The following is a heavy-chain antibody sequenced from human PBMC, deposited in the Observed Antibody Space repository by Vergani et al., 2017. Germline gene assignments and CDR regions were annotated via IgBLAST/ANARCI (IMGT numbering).Heavy chain of an antibody. Sequence: EVQLLESGGGLVQPGGSLRLSCAASGFTFSSYAMSWVRQAPGKGLEWVSYISSSGSTIYYADSVKGRFTISRDNAKNSLYLQMNSLRAEDTAVYYCARDNGVGITIFGVVRIPTNYYYGMDVWGQGTTVTVSS. CDR2: ISSSGSTI. CDR1: GFTFSSYA. CDR3: ARDNGVGITIFGVVRIPTNYYYGMDV. V-gene: IGHV3-48*04. J-gene: IGHJ6*02. D-gene: IGHD3-3*01.